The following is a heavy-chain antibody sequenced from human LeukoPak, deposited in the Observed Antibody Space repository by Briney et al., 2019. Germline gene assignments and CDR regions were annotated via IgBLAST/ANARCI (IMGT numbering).Heavy chain of an antibody. Sequence: SETLSLTCTVSGGSISSGSYYWSWIRQPAGKGLEWIGRIYTSGSTNYKPSLKSRVTISVDTSKNQFSLKLSSVTAADTAVYYCARSIVGATPGLDYWGQGTLVTVSS. D-gene: IGHD1-26*01. CDR3: ARSIVGATPGLDY. V-gene: IGHV4-61*02. CDR1: GGSISSGSYY. CDR2: IYTSGST. J-gene: IGHJ4*02.